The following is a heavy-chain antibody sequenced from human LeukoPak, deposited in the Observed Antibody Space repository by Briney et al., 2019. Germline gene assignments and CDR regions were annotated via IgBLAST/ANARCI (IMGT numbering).Heavy chain of an antibody. CDR3: AKDLAAWAPYYYYGMDV. V-gene: IGHV3-23*01. Sequence: GGSLRLSCAASGFTFSSYAMSWVRQAPGKGLEWVSAISGSGGSTYYADSVKGRFTISGDNSKNTLYLQMNSLRAEDTAVYYCAKDLAAWAPYYYYGMDVWGQGTTVTVSS. CDR2: ISGSGGST. J-gene: IGHJ6*02. D-gene: IGHD6-13*01. CDR1: GFTFSSYA.